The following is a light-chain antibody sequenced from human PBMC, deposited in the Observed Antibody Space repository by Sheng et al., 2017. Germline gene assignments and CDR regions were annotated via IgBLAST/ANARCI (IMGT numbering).Light chain of an antibody. CDR3: SSYTSRSTFV. Sequence: QSALTQPPSVSGSPGQSVTISCTGTSGDIGIYNRVSWYQQPPGTAPKLMICEVTNRPSGVPDRFSGSKSGNTASLTISSLQAEDEADYYCSSYTSRSTFVFGSGTRVTVL. V-gene: IGLV2-18*02. CDR1: SGDIGIYNR. CDR2: EVT. J-gene: IGLJ1*01.